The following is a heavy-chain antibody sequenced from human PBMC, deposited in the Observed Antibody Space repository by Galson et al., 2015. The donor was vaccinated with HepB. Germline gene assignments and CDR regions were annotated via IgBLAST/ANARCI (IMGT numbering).Heavy chain of an antibody. CDR3: AREPYSSGWSKRGRYFDY. J-gene: IGHJ4*02. V-gene: IGHV3-30-3*01. CDR1: GFIFNSYA. Sequence: SPRLSCAASGFIFNSYAMTWVRQAPGKGLEWVAFISYDGSNKYYADSVKGRFTISRDNSKNTLYLQINSLRPEDTAVYYCAREPYSSGWSKRGRYFDYWGQGALVTVSS. D-gene: IGHD6-19*01. CDR2: ISYDGSNK.